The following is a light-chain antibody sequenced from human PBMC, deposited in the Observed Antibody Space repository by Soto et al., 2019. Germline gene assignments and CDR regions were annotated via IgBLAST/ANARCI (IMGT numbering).Light chain of an antibody. J-gene: IGKJ2*01. CDR1: QSVSSSY. CDR2: GAS. V-gene: IGKV3-20*01. Sequence: EIVLTQSPGTLSLSPGERATLSCRASQSVSSSYLAWYQQKPGQAPRLLIYGASSRATGIPDRFSGSGSGTDFTLTISRLEPEDCAVYYCQQYVSSPYTFGQGTQLEIK. CDR3: QQYVSSPYT.